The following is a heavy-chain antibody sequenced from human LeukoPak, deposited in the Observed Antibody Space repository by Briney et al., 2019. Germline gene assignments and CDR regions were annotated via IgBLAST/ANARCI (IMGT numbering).Heavy chain of an antibody. D-gene: IGHD2-15*01. CDR3: ARPLLTGGDYYGMDV. Sequence: GESLKISCKGSGYSFTSYWIGWVRQMPGKGLEWMGIIYPGDSDTRYSPSFQGQVTISADKSISTAYLQWSSLKASDTAMYYCARPLLTGGDYYGMDVWGQGTTVTVSS. CDR1: GYSFTSYW. J-gene: IGHJ6*02. CDR2: IYPGDSDT. V-gene: IGHV5-51*01.